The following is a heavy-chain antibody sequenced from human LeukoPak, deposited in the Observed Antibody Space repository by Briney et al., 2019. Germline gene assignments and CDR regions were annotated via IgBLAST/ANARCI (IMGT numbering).Heavy chain of an antibody. Sequence: PGGSLRLSCAASGFTFDDYAMHWVRQAPGKGLEWVSGISWNSGSIGYADSVKGRFTISRDNAKNSLYLQMNSLRAEDTALYYCAKRLRLGAFDYWGQGTLVTVSS. V-gene: IGHV3-9*01. D-gene: IGHD5-12*01. CDR2: ISWNSGSI. J-gene: IGHJ4*02. CDR3: AKRLRLGAFDY. CDR1: GFTFDDYA.